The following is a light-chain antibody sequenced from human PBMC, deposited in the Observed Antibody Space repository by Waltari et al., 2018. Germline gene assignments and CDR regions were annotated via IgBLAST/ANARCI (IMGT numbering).Light chain of an antibody. CDR1: QSISNW. CDR2: KAS. V-gene: IGKV1-5*03. J-gene: IGKJ1*01. CDR3: LQYNSNPWT. Sequence: DIQMTQSPSSLAASVGDTVTLTCRASQSISNWLDWYQQKPGKAPKLFIYKASSLHSGVPSRFSGSGSGTDFTLTISNLQPDDFATYYCLQYNSNPWTFGQGTNVEIK.